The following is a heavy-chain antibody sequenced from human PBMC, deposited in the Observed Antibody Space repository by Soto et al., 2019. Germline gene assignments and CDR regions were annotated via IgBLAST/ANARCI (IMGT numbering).Heavy chain of an antibody. V-gene: IGHV1-69*12. CDR3: ASGAVRFLECHGIAV. J-gene: IGHJ6*02. CDR2: IIPIFGTA. Sequence: QVQLVQSGAEVKKPGSSVKVSCKASGGTFNSYAISWVRQAPGQGLEWMGGIIPIFGTANYGQKFQGRVTVGGEQPSGASYLVLSCMSGKATAVYYCASGAVRFLECHGIAVWGHRTTVTVSS. CDR1: GGTFNSYA. D-gene: IGHD3-3*01.